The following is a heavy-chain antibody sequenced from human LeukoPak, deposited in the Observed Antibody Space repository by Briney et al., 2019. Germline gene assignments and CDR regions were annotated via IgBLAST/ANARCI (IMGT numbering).Heavy chain of an antibody. J-gene: IGHJ6*02. CDR3: TRRGSGNGGTYAGMDV. Sequence: SETLSLTCTVAGGSISSDVHYWGWIRQAPGKGLEWIGTLLYNGNTWYNPSLESRVTISVDTSENQFSLRLTSVNAADTALYFCTRRGSGNGGTYAGMDVWGPGTSVTVSS. CDR2: LLYNGNT. CDR1: GGSISSDVHY. V-gene: IGHV4-39*01. D-gene: IGHD1-26*01.